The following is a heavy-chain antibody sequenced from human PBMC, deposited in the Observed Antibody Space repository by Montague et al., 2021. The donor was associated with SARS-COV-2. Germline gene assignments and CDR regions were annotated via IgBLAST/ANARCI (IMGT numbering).Heavy chain of an antibody. CDR1: GGSISSYY. CDR3: ARLEAGDCSGGSCYSSWFDP. D-gene: IGHD2-15*01. V-gene: IGHV4-59*08. CDR2: IYNSGST. J-gene: IGHJ5*02. Sequence: SETLSLTCTVSGGSISSYYWSWIRQPPGKGLEWIGYIYNSGSTNYNPSLKSRVTISVDTSKNQFSLKLSSVTAADTAVYYCARLEAGDCSGGSCYSSWFDPWGRGTLVTVSS.